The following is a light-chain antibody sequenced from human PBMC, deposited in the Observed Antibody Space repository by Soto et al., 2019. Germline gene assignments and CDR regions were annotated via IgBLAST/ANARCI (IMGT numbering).Light chain of an antibody. J-gene: IGKJ4*01. V-gene: IGKV1-5*01. Sequence: DIQMTQSPSTLAASVVDRVTITCRASQSLRSWLAWYQQKPGKAPKLPIYDASSLERGVPSRFTGSGSGTEFTLTITTLQADDFATYYCHQYNSYSPLTLGGGTKVDIK. CDR3: HQYNSYSPLT. CDR2: DAS. CDR1: QSLRSW.